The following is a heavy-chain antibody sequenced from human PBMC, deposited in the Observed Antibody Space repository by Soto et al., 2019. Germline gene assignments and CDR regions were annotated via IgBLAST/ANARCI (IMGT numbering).Heavy chain of an antibody. J-gene: IGHJ4*02. CDR3: ARESGENWSYEAY. V-gene: IGHV4-4*07. CDR1: GGSISSYA. D-gene: IGHD1-7*01. CDR2: VSPSGHT. Sequence: ATLSLACSGSGGSISSYAWNWIRQTAGRGLEWIGRVSPSGHTQYRSSFETRVTISVDMSTNQFFLELRYVTAADKAAYYCARESGENWSYEAYWGQGTQVTVSS.